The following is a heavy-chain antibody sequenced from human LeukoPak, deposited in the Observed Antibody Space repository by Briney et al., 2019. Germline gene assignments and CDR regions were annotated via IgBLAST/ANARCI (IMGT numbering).Heavy chain of an antibody. CDR1: GGSFSGYY. J-gene: IGHJ4*02. CDR3: ARWRVIAAAGIDY. V-gene: IGHV4-34*01. Sequence: SETLSLTCAVYGGSFSGYYWSWIRQPPGKGLEWVGEINHSGSTNYNPSLKSRVTISVDTSKNQFSLKLSSVTAADTAVYYCARWRVIAAAGIDYWGQGTLVTVSS. D-gene: IGHD6-13*01. CDR2: INHSGST.